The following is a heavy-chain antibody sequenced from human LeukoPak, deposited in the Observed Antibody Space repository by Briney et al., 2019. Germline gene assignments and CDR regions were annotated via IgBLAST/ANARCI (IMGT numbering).Heavy chain of an antibody. Sequence: PGGSLRLSCAASGFTFDDYGMSWVRQAPGKGLEWVSAISGSGGSTYYADSVKGRFTISRDNSKNTLYLQMNSLRAEDTAVYYCAKAQQWLIYFDYWGQGTLVTVSS. V-gene: IGHV3-23*01. CDR3: AKAQQWLIYFDY. CDR1: GFTFDDYG. CDR2: ISGSGGST. D-gene: IGHD6-19*01. J-gene: IGHJ4*02.